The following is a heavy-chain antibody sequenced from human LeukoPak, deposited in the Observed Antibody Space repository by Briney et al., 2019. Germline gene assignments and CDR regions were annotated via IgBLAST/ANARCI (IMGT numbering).Heavy chain of an antibody. CDR1: GFIFSSYG. D-gene: IGHD3-10*01. V-gene: IGHV3-30*02. J-gene: IGHJ4*02. CDR3: AKDTRGDYGWDFDY. Sequence: PGRSLRLSCAASGFIFSSYGMHWVRQAPGKGLEWVAFIRYDGSNKYYADSVKGRFTISRDNSKNTLYLQMNSLRAEDAAVYYCAKDTRGDYGWDFDYWGQGTLVTVSS. CDR2: IRYDGSNK.